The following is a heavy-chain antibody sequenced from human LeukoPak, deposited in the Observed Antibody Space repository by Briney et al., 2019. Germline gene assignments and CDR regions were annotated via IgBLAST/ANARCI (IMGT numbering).Heavy chain of an antibody. D-gene: IGHD2-2*02. CDR2: ISSSSSCI. V-gene: IGHV3-21*01. Sequence: PGGSLRLSCAASGFTFSSYSMNWVRQAPGKGLEWVSSISSSSSCIYYADSVKGRFTISRDNAKNSLYLQMNSLRAEDTAVYYCARDPGYCSSTSCYRWLVDYWGQGTLVTVSS. J-gene: IGHJ4*02. CDR1: GFTFSSYS. CDR3: ARDPGYCSSTSCYRWLVDY.